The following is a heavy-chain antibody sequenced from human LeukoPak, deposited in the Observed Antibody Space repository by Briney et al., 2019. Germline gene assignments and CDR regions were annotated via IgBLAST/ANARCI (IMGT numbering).Heavy chain of an antibody. Sequence: GGSLRLSCAASGFTFSSYAMHWVRQAPGKGLEWVAVISYDGSNKYYADSVKGRFTISRDNSKNTLYLQMNSLRAEDTAVYYCARPIPYYYGSGSSDGMGVWGQGTTVTVSS. CDR3: ARPIPYYYGSGSSDGMGV. J-gene: IGHJ6*02. V-gene: IGHV3-30-3*01. CDR1: GFTFSSYA. D-gene: IGHD3-10*01. CDR2: ISYDGSNK.